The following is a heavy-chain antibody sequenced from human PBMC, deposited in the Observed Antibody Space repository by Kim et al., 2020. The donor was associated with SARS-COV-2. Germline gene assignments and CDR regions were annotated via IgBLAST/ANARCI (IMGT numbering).Heavy chain of an antibody. V-gene: IGHV3-48*02. CDR3: ARDPGSGWSRGNQMALDI. D-gene: IGHD6-19*01. CDR1: GFSLSTYS. Sequence: GGSLRLSCAASGFSLSTYSMDWVRQAPGKGLEWVAYISSSSSNIFYVDSVKGRFTISRDNAKNSLFLQMHNLRDEDTAVYYCARDPGSGWSRGNQMALDIWGQGTMVTVSS. CDR2: ISSSSSNI. J-gene: IGHJ3*02.